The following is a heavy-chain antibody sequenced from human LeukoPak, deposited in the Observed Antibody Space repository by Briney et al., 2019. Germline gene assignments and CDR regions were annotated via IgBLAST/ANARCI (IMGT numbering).Heavy chain of an antibody. CDR1: GGSISSYY. V-gene: IGHV4-59*01. Sequence: SETLSLTXTVSGGSISSYYWSWIRKAPGKGLECLGYIYFSGSTNYSPSLKSRVTISVDTSKNQFSLKLTSVTAADTAVYYCARLRYSGYVKYYFDYWGQGTLVTVSS. D-gene: IGHD5-12*01. CDR3: ARLRYSGYVKYYFDY. CDR2: IYFSGST. J-gene: IGHJ4*02.